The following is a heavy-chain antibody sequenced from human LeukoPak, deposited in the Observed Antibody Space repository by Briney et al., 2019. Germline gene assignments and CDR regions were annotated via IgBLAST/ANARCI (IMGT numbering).Heavy chain of an antibody. Sequence: ASVKVSCKVSGHSLTALSMHWVRQAPGKGLEWMGGIDPEDGETISAQKFRGRDTMTEDTSTDTAYMELSSLRSEDTAVYYCATVAGTTWDENWFDPWGQGTLVTVSS. CDR1: GHSLTALS. CDR3: ATVAGTTWDENWFDP. D-gene: IGHD1-7*01. CDR2: IDPEDGET. J-gene: IGHJ5*02. V-gene: IGHV1-24*01.